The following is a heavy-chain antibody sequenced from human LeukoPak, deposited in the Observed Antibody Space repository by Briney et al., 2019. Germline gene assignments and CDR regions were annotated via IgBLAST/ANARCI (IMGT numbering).Heavy chain of an antibody. CDR3: AKTIQWPYYFDY. CDR1: GFTFSSYA. Sequence: SGGSLRLSCAASGFTFSSYAMSWVRQAPGKGLEWVSAIIGNGGGTYYADSVKGRFTVSRDNSKNTLYLQINSLRAEDTAVYYCAKTIQWPYYFDYWGQGTLVIVSS. D-gene: IGHD6-19*01. CDR2: IIGNGGGT. J-gene: IGHJ4*02. V-gene: IGHV3-23*01.